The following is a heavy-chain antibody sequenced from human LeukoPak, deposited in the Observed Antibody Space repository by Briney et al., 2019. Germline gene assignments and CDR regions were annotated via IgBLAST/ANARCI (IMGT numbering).Heavy chain of an antibody. V-gene: IGHV1-24*01. CDR2: FDPEDGET. CDR3: ATTYGSGSYYGPYFDY. CDR1: GYTLTELS. D-gene: IGHD3-10*01. J-gene: IGHJ4*02. Sequence: AASVKVSCKVSGYTLTELSMHWVRQAPGKGLEWMGGFDPEDGETIYAQKFQGRVTMTEDTSTDTAYMELSSLRSEDTAVYYCATTYGSGSYYGPYFDYWGQGTLVTVSS.